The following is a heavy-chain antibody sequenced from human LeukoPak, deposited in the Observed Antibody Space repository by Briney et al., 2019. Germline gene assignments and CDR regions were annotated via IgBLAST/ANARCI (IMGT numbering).Heavy chain of an antibody. V-gene: IGHV3-30-3*01. CDR3: ARDYGDFPFDY. D-gene: IGHD4-17*01. Sequence: PGGSLRLSCAASGFTFSSYAMHWVRQAPGKGLEWVAVISYDGSNKYYADSVKGRFTISRDNAKNSLYLQMNSLRAEDTAVYYCARDYGDFPFDYWGQGTLVTVSS. J-gene: IGHJ4*02. CDR1: GFTFSSYA. CDR2: ISYDGSNK.